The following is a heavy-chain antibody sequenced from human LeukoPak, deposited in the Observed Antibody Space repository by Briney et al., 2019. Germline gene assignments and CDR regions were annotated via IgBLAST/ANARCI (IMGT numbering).Heavy chain of an antibody. V-gene: IGHV1-69*13. J-gene: IGHJ4*02. CDR1: GGTSSSYA. CDR2: IIPIFGTA. D-gene: IGHD5-12*01. Sequence: GASVKVSCKASGGTSSSYAISWVRQAPGQGLEWMGGIIPIFGTANYAQKFQGRVTITADESTSTAYMELSSLRSEDTAVYYCARGSEGWLRFRMIQGTPYFDYWGQGTLVTVSS. CDR3: ARGSEGWLRFRMIQGTPYFDY.